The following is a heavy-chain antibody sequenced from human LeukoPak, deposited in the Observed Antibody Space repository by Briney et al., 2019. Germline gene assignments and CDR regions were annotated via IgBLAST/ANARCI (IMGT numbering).Heavy chain of an antibody. CDR3: TRDRLGGAVASWIPDY. CDR1: GGSINNYY. V-gene: IGHV4-59*01. D-gene: IGHD3-3*01. J-gene: IGHJ4*02. CDR2: DYHTGST. Sequence: SETLTLTCSVSGGSINNYYWSWIRQAPGKRLEWLGSDYHTGSTDYNPSLRSPVTISVDTSKNHFSLKVTSVTAADTAIYYCTRDRLGGAVASWIPDYWGQGILVTVSS.